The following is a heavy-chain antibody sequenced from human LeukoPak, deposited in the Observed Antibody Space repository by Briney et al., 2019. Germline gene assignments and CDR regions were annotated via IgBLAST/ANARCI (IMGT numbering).Heavy chain of an antibody. D-gene: IGHD4-17*01. CDR2: ISGSGRST. V-gene: IGHV3-23*01. Sequence: GGSLRLSCAASGFTFSSFGMSWVRQDPGKGLEWVSTISGSGRSTYYADSVKGRFTISRDNSKNTLYLQMNSLRADDTAIYYCAKDQPDSGDYVPDCWAPGTLVTVSS. J-gene: IGHJ4*02. CDR1: GFTFSSFG. CDR3: AKDQPDSGDYVPDC.